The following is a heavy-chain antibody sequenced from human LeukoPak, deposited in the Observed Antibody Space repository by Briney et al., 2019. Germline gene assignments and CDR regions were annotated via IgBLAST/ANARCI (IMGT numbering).Heavy chain of an antibody. CDR1: GYTFTNYG. D-gene: IGHD5-24*01. CDR3: ARYGDGYNFVDY. V-gene: IGHV1-18*01. J-gene: IGHJ4*02. Sequence: ASVKVSCKASGYTFTNYGIHWVRHAPGQGLEWMGWISAYNGNTNYAQKLQGRATMTTDTSTSTAYMELRSLRSDDAAVYYCARYGDGYNFVDYWGQGTLVTVSS. CDR2: ISAYNGNT.